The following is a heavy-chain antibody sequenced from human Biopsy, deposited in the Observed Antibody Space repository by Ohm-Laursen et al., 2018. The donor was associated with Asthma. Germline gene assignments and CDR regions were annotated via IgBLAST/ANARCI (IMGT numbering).Heavy chain of an antibody. D-gene: IGHD4-17*01. Sequence: GASDSASCQISGDGLTELSMHWGRQAPGEGLEWMGGHDHEEGGTVNARRFQGRVTMTEDTSTDTAYMELNSLSSDDTAVYYCASDFPKDYVRYNFQFWGQGTLVTVSS. CDR3: ASDFPKDYVRYNFQF. J-gene: IGHJ4*02. CDR1: GDGLTELS. CDR2: HDHEEGGT. V-gene: IGHV1-24*01.